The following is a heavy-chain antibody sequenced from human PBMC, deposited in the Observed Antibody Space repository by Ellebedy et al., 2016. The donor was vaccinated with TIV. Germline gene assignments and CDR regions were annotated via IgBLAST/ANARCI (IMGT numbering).Heavy chain of an antibody. CDR2: INPSGGST. CDR3: ARVDYSNYWFDP. D-gene: IGHD4-11*01. Sequence: AASVKVSCKASGYTFTSYYMHWVRQAPGQGLEWMGIINPSGGSTSYAQKFQGRVTMTRDTSTSTAYMELRSLRSDDTAVYYCARVDYSNYWFDPWGQGTLVTVSS. J-gene: IGHJ5*02. CDR1: GYTFTSYY. V-gene: IGHV1-46*01.